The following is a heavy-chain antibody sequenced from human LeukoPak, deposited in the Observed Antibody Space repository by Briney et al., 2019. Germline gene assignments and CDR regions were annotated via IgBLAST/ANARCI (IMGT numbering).Heavy chain of an antibody. CDR2: ISGGGDST. D-gene: IGHD6-19*01. CDR1: GFTFSRYA. Sequence: GGSLRLSCATSGFTFSRYAMSWVRQAPGKGLEWVSAISGGGDSTYYADSVKGRFTISRDNSKNTLYLQMNSLRAEDTAVYYCARDRITVAATETSFDYWGQGTLVTVSS. V-gene: IGHV3-23*01. J-gene: IGHJ4*02. CDR3: ARDRITVAATETSFDY.